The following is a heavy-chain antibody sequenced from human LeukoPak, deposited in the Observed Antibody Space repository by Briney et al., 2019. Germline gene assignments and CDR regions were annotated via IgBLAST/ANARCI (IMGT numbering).Heavy chain of an antibody. CDR3: AKSALSSSTGDPDAFDI. CDR1: GFTFSSYA. Sequence: GGSLRLSCAASGFTFSSYAMSWVRQAPGKGLEWVSAISGSGGSTYYADSVKGRFTISRDNSKNTLYLRMNSLRAEDTAVYYCAKSALSSSTGDPDAFDIWGQGTMVTVSS. D-gene: IGHD6-6*01. CDR2: ISGSGGST. V-gene: IGHV3-23*01. J-gene: IGHJ3*02.